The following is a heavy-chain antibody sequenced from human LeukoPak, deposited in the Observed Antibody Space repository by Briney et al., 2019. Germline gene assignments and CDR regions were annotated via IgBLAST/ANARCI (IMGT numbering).Heavy chain of an antibody. CDR2: INTNTGNP. V-gene: IGHV7-4-1*02. Sequence: ASVKVSCKASGHTFTSYAMNWVRQAPGQGLEWMGWINTNTGNPTYAQGFTGRFVFSLDTSVSTAYLQISSLKAEDTAVYYCARPLIDDYGDYGFNLDYWGQGTLVTVSS. J-gene: IGHJ4*02. D-gene: IGHD4-17*01. CDR1: GHTFTSYA. CDR3: ARPLIDDYGDYGFNLDY.